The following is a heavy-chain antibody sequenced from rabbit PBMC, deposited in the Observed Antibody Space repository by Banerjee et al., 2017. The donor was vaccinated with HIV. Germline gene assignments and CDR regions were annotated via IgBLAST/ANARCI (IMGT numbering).Heavy chain of an antibody. CDR1: GFSFSSSYY. D-gene: IGHD8-1*01. CDR3: ARDIAGNSRLVSFNL. V-gene: IGHV1S40*01. J-gene: IGHJ4*01. Sequence: QPLEESGGDLVKPGASLTLTCKASGFSFSSSYYMCCVRQATGKGLVWIACIYAGSSTGACYANWAKGRFTISKPTSTTVTLQMPTLTAADTATYFCARDIAGNSRLVSFNLWGQGTLVTVS. CDR2: IYAGSSTGA.